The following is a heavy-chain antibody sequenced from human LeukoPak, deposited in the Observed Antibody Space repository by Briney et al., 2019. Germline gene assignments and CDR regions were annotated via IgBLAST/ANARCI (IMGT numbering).Heavy chain of an antibody. CDR3: ARGGGVFDY. Sequence: SETLSLTCTVSGGSVSSESYYWSWIRQPPGKGLEWIGYIYYSGNSNSNPSLKSRVTMSVDTSKNQFSLKLSSVTAADTAVYYCARGGGVFDYWGQGTLVTVSS. J-gene: IGHJ4*02. V-gene: IGHV4-61*01. CDR1: GGSVSSESYY. D-gene: IGHD3-10*01. CDR2: IYYSGNS.